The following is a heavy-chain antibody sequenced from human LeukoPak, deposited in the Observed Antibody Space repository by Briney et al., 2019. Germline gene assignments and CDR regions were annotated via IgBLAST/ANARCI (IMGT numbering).Heavy chain of an antibody. CDR2: INPSGCNT. D-gene: IGHD6-6*01. Sequence: EASVKVSCMASGYTFTSYYMHWVRQAPGQGLEWMGIINPSGCNTSYAQKFQGRVTMTRDTYTSTVYMELSSLRSEDTAVYYCARDPQYSSSWEYYFDYCGQGTLVTVSS. V-gene: IGHV1-46*01. J-gene: IGHJ4*02. CDR3: ARDPQYSSSWEYYFDY. CDR1: GYTFTSYY.